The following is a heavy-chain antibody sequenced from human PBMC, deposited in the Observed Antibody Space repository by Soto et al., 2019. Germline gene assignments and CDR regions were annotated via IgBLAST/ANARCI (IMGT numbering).Heavy chain of an antibody. CDR1: GGSVSSGSYY. CDR2: IYYSGST. V-gene: IGHV4-61*01. D-gene: IGHD6-13*01. J-gene: IGHJ5*02. Sequence: SETLSLTCTVSGGSVSSGSYYWSWIRQPPGKGLEWIGYIYYSGSTNYNPSLKSRVTISVDTSKNQFSLKLSSVTAADTAVYYCAAWYSSSWGFNWFDPWGQGTLVTVSS. CDR3: AAWYSSSWGFNWFDP.